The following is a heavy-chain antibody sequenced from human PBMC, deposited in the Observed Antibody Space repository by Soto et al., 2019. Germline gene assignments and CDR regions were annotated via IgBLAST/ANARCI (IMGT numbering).Heavy chain of an antibody. J-gene: IGHJ4*02. CDR2: ISGGGGGT. CDR3: TKGSHYDILTAYHAFDF. V-gene: IGHV3-23*01. D-gene: IGHD3-9*01. Sequence: PGGSLRLSCAASGFTFSNYALNWVRHAPGKGLEWVSGISGGGGGTHYTDSVKGRFTISRDNSKNTVFLQMNSLRAEDTAVYFCTKGSHYDILTAYHAFDFWGPGTLVT. CDR1: GFTFSNYA.